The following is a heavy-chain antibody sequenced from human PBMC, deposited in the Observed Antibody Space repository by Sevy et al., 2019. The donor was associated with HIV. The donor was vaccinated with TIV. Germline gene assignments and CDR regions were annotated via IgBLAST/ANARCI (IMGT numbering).Heavy chain of an antibody. Sequence: GGSLRLSCAASGFTVSSNYMSWVRQAPGKGLGWVSVIYSGGSTYYADSVKGRFTISRDNSKNTLYLQMNSLRAEDTAVYYCARELTGYCSGGSCYDYYYYGMDVWGQGTTVTVSS. V-gene: IGHV3-53*01. CDR3: ARELTGYCSGGSCYDYYYYGMDV. CDR2: IYSGGST. CDR1: GFTVSSNY. D-gene: IGHD2-15*01. J-gene: IGHJ6*02.